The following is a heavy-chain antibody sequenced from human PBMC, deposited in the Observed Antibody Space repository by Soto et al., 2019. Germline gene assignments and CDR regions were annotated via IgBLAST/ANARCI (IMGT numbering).Heavy chain of an antibody. CDR1: GGSISSGSYY. V-gene: IGHV4-31*03. D-gene: IGHD3-22*01. CDR3: ARSDSSGKTRYYFDH. Sequence: QVQLQESGPGLVKPSQTLSLTCTVSGGSISSGSYYWSWIRQHPGKGLEWIGYIYSTESTNYNPSLKSRLTISVDMSASQFSLKLSSVTVADTAVYYWARSDSSGKTRYYFDHWGQGTLVTVSS. J-gene: IGHJ4*02. CDR2: IYSTEST.